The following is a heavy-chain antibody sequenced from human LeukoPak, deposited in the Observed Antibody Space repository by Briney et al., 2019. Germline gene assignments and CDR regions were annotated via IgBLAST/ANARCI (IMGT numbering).Heavy chain of an antibody. Sequence: SETLSLTCTVSGGSISSSSYYWGWIRQPPGKGLEWIGSIYYSGSTYYNPSLKSRVTISVDTSKNQFSLKLSSVTAADTAVYYCARGGGPFWSGYPYYYYGMDVWGQGTTVTVSS. CDR3: ARGGGPFWSGYPYYYYGMDV. CDR2: IYYSGST. D-gene: IGHD3-3*01. J-gene: IGHJ6*02. CDR1: GGSISSSSYY. V-gene: IGHV4-39*01.